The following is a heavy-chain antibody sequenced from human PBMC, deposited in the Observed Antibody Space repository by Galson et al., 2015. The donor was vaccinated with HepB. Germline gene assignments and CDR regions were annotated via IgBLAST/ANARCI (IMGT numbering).Heavy chain of an antibody. Sequence: SLRLSCAASGFTFSSYSMNWVRQAPGKGLEWVSYISSSSSTIYYADSVKGRFTISRDNAKNSLYLQMNSLRDEDTAVYYCARRGRGRGYYYYYYMDVWGKGTTVTVSS. D-gene: IGHD3-16*01. CDR1: GFTFSSYS. CDR3: ARRGRGRGYYYYYYMDV. J-gene: IGHJ6*03. V-gene: IGHV3-48*02. CDR2: ISSSSSTI.